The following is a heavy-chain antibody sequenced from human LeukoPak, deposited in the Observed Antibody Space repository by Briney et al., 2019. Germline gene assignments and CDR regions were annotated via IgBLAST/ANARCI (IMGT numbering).Heavy chain of an antibody. V-gene: IGHV4-39*01. Sequence: SETLSLTCTVSGGSISSSSYYWGWIRQPPGKGLEWIGSIYYSGSTYYNPSLKSRVTISVDASKNQFSLKLSSVTAADTAVYYCASVITMVRGVKNWFDPWGQGTLVTVSS. CDR1: GGSISSSSYY. CDR3: ASVITMVRGVKNWFDP. J-gene: IGHJ5*02. CDR2: IYYSGST. D-gene: IGHD3-10*01.